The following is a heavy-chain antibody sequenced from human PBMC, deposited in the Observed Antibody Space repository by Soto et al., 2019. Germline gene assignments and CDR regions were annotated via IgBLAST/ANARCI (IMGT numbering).Heavy chain of an antibody. V-gene: IGHV3-30*18. D-gene: IGHD5-18*01. Sequence: LRLSCAASGFTFSSYGMHWVRQAPGKGLEWVAVISYDGSNKYYADSVKGRFTISRDNSKNTLYLQMNSLRAEDTAVYYCAKGRGYSYGSLDYWGQGTLVTVSS. J-gene: IGHJ4*02. CDR1: GFTFSSYG. CDR3: AKGRGYSYGSLDY. CDR2: ISYDGSNK.